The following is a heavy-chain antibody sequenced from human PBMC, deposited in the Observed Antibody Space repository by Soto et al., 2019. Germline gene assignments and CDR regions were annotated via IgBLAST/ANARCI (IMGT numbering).Heavy chain of an antibody. Sequence: ASVKVSCKASGYMFTNHAIHWVRQAPGQRLEWLGWINAANGDTTYSVKFQGRVTITRDTSATTAYMDLSSLNSEDTAVYYCANPGASSPGHWFDSWS. CDR2: INAANGDT. CDR3: ANPGASSPGHWFDS. D-gene: IGHD2-8*02. CDR1: GYMFTNHA. J-gene: IGHJ5*01. V-gene: IGHV1-3*01.